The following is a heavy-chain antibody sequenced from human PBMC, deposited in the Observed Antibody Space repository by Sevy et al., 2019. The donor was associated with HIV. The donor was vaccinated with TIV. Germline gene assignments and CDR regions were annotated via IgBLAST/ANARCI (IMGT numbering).Heavy chain of an antibody. CDR1: GFTFSDHR. Sequence: GGCLRLSCAAFGFTFSDHRMHWVRQAPGKGLEWVAVISYDGRNNKYNVDSVKGRFTISRDNSKNTVYLQMNSLRPEDTAIYYCARDMREILSSAFDYWGQGTLVTVSS. J-gene: IGHJ4*02. D-gene: IGHD1-26*01. CDR2: ISYDGRNNK. CDR3: ARDMREILSSAFDY. V-gene: IGHV3-30*03.